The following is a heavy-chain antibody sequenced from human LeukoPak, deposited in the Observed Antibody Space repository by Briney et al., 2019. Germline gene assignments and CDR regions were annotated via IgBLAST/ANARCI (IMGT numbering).Heavy chain of an antibody. D-gene: IGHD3-10*02. J-gene: IGHJ4*02. CDR3: ARDHYYVPDY. CDR1: GFSFSTSW. V-gene: IGHV3-74*03. CDR2: IHSDGIGT. Sequence: GGSLRLSCAASGFSFSTSWMHWVRQAPGKGLVWVSRIHSDGIGTTYADSVKGRFTISRDNSKNTLDLQMNNLRVEDTAVYYCARDHYYVPDYWGQGTLVTVSS.